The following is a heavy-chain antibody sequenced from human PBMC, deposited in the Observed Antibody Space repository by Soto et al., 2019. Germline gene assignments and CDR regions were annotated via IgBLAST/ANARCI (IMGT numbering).Heavy chain of an antibody. CDR2: IYNSGNT. J-gene: IGHJ4*02. V-gene: IGHV4-31*03. CDR3: ARGIGVLY. Sequence: QVQLQESGPGLVKPSQTRSVTCTVSGGSMSSGRYYWSWIRQHPGKGLEWIGYIYNSGNTYYNPSLKSRVTISVDTSKNQFSLKLSSVTAADTAVYYCARGIGVLYWGQGTLVTVSS. CDR1: GGSMSSGRYY. D-gene: IGHD2-8*01.